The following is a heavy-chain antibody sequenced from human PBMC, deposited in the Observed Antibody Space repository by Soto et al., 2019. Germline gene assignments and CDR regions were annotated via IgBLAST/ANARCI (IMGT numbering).Heavy chain of an antibody. D-gene: IGHD4-4*01. Sequence: PGGSLRLSCAASGFTFSSYAMSWVRQAPGKGLEWVSGISRSGGTTYYADSVKGRFTISRDNSKNTLYLQMNSLRAEDTAVYYCAKDDDDYTFDYWGQGTLVTVSS. CDR1: GFTFSSYA. J-gene: IGHJ4*02. CDR3: AKDDDDYTFDY. V-gene: IGHV3-23*01. CDR2: ISRSGGTT.